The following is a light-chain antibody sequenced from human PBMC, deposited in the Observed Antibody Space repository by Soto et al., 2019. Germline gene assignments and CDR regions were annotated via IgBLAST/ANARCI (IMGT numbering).Light chain of an antibody. CDR2: GAS. Sequence: EIVMTQSPDTMSVSPGERATLSCRASERVSNNIAWYQQKPGQVPRLLIYGASTRATGIPDRFSGSGYGRDFTLTISSLQSEDSSVYYCQQYNNWPLTFGGGTKVDIK. V-gene: IGKV3-15*01. CDR3: QQYNNWPLT. CDR1: ERVSNN. J-gene: IGKJ4*01.